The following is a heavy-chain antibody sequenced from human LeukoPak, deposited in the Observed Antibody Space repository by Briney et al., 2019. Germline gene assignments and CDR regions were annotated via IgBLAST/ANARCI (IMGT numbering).Heavy chain of an antibody. Sequence: PSETLSLTCAVYGGSFSAYYWSCLRQPPGKGLEWIEKINHSGNTTYNPSLKSRLTISLDTSKNQLSLKLTSVTAADTAVYYCARGRYYDTSAYNYFDPWGQGTLVTVSS. V-gene: IGHV4-34*01. CDR1: GGSFSAYY. D-gene: IGHD3-22*01. J-gene: IGHJ5*02. CDR3: ARGRYYDTSAYNYFDP. CDR2: INHSGNT.